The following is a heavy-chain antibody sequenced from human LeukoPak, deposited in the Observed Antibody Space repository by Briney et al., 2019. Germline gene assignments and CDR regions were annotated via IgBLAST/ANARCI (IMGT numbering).Heavy chain of an antibody. J-gene: IGHJ4*02. CDR2: IKQDGSEK. CDR3: ASHENDYYDSSGYYY. CDR1: GFTFISYW. V-gene: IGHV3-7*01. Sequence: PGGSLRLSCAASGFTFISYWLSWVRQAPGKGLEWVANIKQDGSEKYYVDSVKGRFTISRDNAKNSLYLQMNSLRAEDTAVYYCASHENDYYDSSGYYYWGQGTLVTVSS. D-gene: IGHD3-22*01.